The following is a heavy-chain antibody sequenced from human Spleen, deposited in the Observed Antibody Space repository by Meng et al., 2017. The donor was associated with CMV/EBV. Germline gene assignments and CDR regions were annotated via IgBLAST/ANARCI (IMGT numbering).Heavy chain of an antibody. Sequence: QVQLQESGPGLGKPSQTLSLTCTVSGGSISSGSYYWSWIRQPAGKGLEWIGRIYTSGSTNYNPSLKSRVTISVDTSKNQFSLKLSSVTAADTAVYYCAREFYGDYFIDYWGQGTLVTVFS. CDR1: GGSISSGSYY. V-gene: IGHV4-61*02. CDR3: AREFYGDYFIDY. J-gene: IGHJ4*02. D-gene: IGHD4-17*01. CDR2: IYTSGST.